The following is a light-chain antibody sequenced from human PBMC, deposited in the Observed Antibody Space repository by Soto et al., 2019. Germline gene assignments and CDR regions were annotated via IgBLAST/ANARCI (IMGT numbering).Light chain of an antibody. CDR2: YTA. CDR1: QSVSSY. J-gene: IGKJ5*01. CDR3: QQYNKWPIT. Sequence: VLSQSPATPLSSPGPIAALSGTASQSVSSYLAWYQQKTGQAPRLLIYYTATRATGFPARFSGGGSGTEFTLTTSSLQSEDSAFYYCQQYNKWPITFGQGTRLEIK. V-gene: IGKV3-15*01.